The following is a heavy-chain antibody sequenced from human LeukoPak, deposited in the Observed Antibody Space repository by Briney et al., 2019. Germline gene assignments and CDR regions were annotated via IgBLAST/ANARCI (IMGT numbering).Heavy chain of an antibody. J-gene: IGHJ3*02. CDR1: GFTLSSYW. Sequence: GGSLRLSCAASGFTLSSYWMHWVRQGPGKGLVWVSRINSDGSSSSYADSVKARFTISRDNAKNTLYLQMNSLRAEDTAVYYCASSDWYAAFDIWGQGTMVTVSS. CDR3: ASSDWYAAFDI. D-gene: IGHD3-9*01. V-gene: IGHV3-74*01. CDR2: INSDGSSS.